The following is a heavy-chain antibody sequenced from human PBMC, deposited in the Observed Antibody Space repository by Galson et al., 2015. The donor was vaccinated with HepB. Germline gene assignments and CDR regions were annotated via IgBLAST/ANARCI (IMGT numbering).Heavy chain of an antibody. CDR1: GFTFDDYA. Sequence: SLRLSCAASGFTFDDYAMHWVRQAPGKGLEWVSGISWNSGSIGYADSVKGRFTISRDNAKNSLYLQMNSLRAEDTALYYCAKVVGRLEMYNWFDPWGQGTLVTVSS. D-gene: IGHD1-26*01. CDR3: AKVVGRLEMYNWFDP. CDR2: ISWNSGSI. J-gene: IGHJ5*02. V-gene: IGHV3-9*01.